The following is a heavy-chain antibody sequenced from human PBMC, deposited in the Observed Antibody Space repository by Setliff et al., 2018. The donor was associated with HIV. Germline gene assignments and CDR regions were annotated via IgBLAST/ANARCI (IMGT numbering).Heavy chain of an antibody. J-gene: IGHJ1*01. CDR3: ARDHGMWDYGGNFLLREYFHH. CDR1: GYTFTDYY. CDR2: IKPNSGGT. V-gene: IGHV1-2*02. D-gene: IGHD4-17*01. Sequence: ASVKVSCKASGYTFTDYYMHWVRQAPGQGLEWMGWIKPNSGGTNYAQKFQGRVTMTGDTSISTAYMDLSRLRSDDTAVYYCARDHGMWDYGGNFLLREYFHHWGQGTLVTVS.